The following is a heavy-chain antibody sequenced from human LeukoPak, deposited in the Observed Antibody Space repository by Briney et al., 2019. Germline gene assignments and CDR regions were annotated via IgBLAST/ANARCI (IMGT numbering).Heavy chain of an antibody. J-gene: IGHJ4*02. CDR1: GFTFSSYA. CDR2: ISGSGGST. CDR3: AKGLGRHYDILTGYYNPFDY. Sequence: GGSLRLSCAASGFTFSSYAMSWVRQAPGKGLEWVSAISGSGGSTYYEDSVKGRSTISRANSKNTLYLQMNSLRAEDTAVYYCAKGLGRHYDILTGYYNPFDYWGQGTLVTVSS. V-gene: IGHV3-23*01. D-gene: IGHD3-9*01.